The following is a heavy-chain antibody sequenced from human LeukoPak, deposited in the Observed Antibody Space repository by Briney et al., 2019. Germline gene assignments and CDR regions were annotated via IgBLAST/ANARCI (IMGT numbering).Heavy chain of an antibody. D-gene: IGHD3-10*01. CDR3: ARDGPMYAMVRGVISRPFDY. Sequence: PGGSLRLSCAASGFTFSSYWMSWVRQAPGKGLEWVANIKQDGSEKYYVDSVKGRFTISRDNAKNSLYPQMNSLRAEDTAVYYCARDGPMYAMVRGVISRPFDYWGQGTLVTVSS. J-gene: IGHJ4*02. V-gene: IGHV3-7*01. CDR2: IKQDGSEK. CDR1: GFTFSSYW.